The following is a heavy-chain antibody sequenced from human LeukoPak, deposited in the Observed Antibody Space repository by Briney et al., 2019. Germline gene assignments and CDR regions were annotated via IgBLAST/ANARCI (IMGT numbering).Heavy chain of an antibody. V-gene: IGHV4-59*01. CDR2: IYHTGST. D-gene: IGHD2-15*01. CDR1: GDSIYSYY. J-gene: IGHJ5*02. CDR3: ARDQGYCSGGSCYPFNWFDP. Sequence: PSETLSLTCTVSGDSIYSYYWSWLRQAPGKGLEWIGYIYHTGSTKYNSSLKSRVTISIDTSNNQFSLMLTSVTAADTAFYYCARDQGYCSGGSCYPFNWFDPWGQGILVTVSS.